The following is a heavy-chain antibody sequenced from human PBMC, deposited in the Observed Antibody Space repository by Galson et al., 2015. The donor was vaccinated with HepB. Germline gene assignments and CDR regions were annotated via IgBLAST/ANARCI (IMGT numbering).Heavy chain of an antibody. CDR3: AKDRVRDGRWSYDY. J-gene: IGHJ4*02. CDR1: GGSISTSSYY. CDR2: AYYSGST. D-gene: IGHD5-24*01. Sequence: VSGGSISTSSYYWDWIRHPPGKGLEWIGTAYYSGSTYYNPSLKSRVTVSVDTSRNQFSLKLSSVTAADTAVYYCAKDRVRDGRWSYDYWGQGTLVTVSS. V-gene: IGHV4-39*02.